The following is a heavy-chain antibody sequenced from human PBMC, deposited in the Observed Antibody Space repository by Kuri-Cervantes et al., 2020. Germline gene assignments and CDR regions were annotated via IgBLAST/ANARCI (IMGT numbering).Heavy chain of an antibody. V-gene: IGHV1-18*01. CDR3: ARDSTSTGWHNFDY. J-gene: IGHJ4*01. CDR1: GYTFTSYG. Sequence: ASVKVSCKASGYTFTSYGISWVRQAPGQGLEWMGWISAYNGNTNYAQKLQGRVTMTTDTSTSTAYMELRSLGSGDTAVYYCARDSTSTGWHNFDYWGQGTLVTVSS. D-gene: IGHD6-19*01. CDR2: ISAYNGNT.